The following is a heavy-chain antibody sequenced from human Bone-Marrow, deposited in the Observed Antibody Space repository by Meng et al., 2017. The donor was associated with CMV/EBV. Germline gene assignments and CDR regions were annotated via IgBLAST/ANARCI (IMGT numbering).Heavy chain of an antibody. CDR1: GFTFSSYS. V-gene: IGHV3-23*01. J-gene: IGHJ6*02. D-gene: IGHD4-17*01. CDR2: ISGSGGST. CDR3: AKVLYGDYAHYYYYGMDV. Sequence: GGSLRLSCAASGFTFSSYSMNWVRQAPGKGLEWVSAISGSGGSTYYADSVKGRFTISRDNSTNTLYLQMNSLRAEDTAVYYCAKVLYGDYAHYYYYGMDVCGQATTVAASS.